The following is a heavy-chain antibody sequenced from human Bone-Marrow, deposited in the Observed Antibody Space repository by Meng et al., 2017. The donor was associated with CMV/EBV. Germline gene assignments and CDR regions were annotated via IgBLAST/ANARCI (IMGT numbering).Heavy chain of an antibody. J-gene: IGHJ4*02. V-gene: IGHV3-9*01. CDR2: ITWNSGSI. Sequence: SLKISCAASGFTFDDYAMQWVRQAPGKGLEWVSGITWNSGSIAYADSVKGRFTISRDNAKKSLYLQMNSLRVEDTALYYCAKGQGGLGRHDYFDYWGQGTLVTVSS. CDR3: AKGQGGLGRHDYFDY. D-gene: IGHD3/OR15-3a*01. CDR1: GFTFDDYA.